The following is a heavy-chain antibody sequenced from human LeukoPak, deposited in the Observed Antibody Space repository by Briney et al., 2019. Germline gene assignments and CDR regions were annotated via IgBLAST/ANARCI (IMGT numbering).Heavy chain of an antibody. V-gene: IGHV1-18*01. D-gene: IGHD6-19*01. CDR3: ARDPNQYEAVHPFDY. CDR2: ISTYNGNT. J-gene: IGHJ4*02. Sequence: ASVTVSCKASGYSFTTYGITWVRQAPGQGLEWMGWISTYNGNTKYSQKLQGRVTMTTDTSTTTVYMELRSLRSDDTAVYYCARDPNQYEAVHPFDYWGQGTLVTVS. CDR1: GYSFTTYG.